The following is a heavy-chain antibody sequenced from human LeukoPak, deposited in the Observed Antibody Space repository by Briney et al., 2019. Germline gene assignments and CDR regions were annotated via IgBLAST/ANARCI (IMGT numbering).Heavy chain of an antibody. J-gene: IGHJ4*02. CDR3: ARGFGVLITPGY. CDR1: GYTFTGYY. CDR2: INPNSGGT. V-gene: IGHV1-2*02. Sequence: ASVKVSCKASGYTFTGYYMHWVRQAPGQGLEWMGWINPNSGGTNYAQKFQGRVTMTRDTSISTAHMELSRLRSDDTAVYYCARGFGVLITPGYWGQGTLVTVSS. D-gene: IGHD3-3*01.